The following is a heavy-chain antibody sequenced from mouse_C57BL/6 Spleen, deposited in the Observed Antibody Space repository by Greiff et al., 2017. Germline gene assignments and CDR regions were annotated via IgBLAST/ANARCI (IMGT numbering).Heavy chain of an antibody. V-gene: IGHV10-3*01. CDR3: VRDSGSRYFEV. D-gene: IGHD1-3*01. J-gene: IGHJ1*03. CDR1: GFTFNTYA. Sequence: EVQGVESGGGLVQPKGSLKLSCAASGFTFNTYAMHWVRQAPGKGLEWVARIRSKSSNYATYYADSVKDRFTISREDSQSMLYLQMSTLKTEDTAMYYCVRDSGSRYFEVWGTGTTRTVST. CDR2: IRSKSSNYAT.